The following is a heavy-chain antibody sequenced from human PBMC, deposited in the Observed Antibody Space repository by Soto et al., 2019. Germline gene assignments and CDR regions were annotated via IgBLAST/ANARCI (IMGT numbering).Heavy chain of an antibody. V-gene: IGHV1-69*12. CDR3: AGGAGGADAFDI. Sequence: QVQLVQSGAEVKKPGSSVKVSCRASGGTFSTYTISWIRQAPGQGLEWMAEIIPIFGTTNYSHKFQGRVTVTADEFTGTASMELRSLTFDDTAVYYCAGGAGGADAFDIWGQGTMVTVSS. J-gene: IGHJ3*02. CDR2: IIPIFGTT. CDR1: GGTFSTYT. D-gene: IGHD1-26*01.